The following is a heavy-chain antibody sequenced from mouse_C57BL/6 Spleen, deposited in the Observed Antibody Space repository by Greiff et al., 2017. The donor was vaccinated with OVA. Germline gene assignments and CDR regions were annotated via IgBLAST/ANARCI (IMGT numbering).Heavy chain of an antibody. CDR1: GYTFTSYW. CDR3: ARTFGTTVVDGYFDV. J-gene: IGHJ1*03. CDR2: IHPNSGST. D-gene: IGHD1-1*01. Sequence: QVHVKQPGAELVKPGASVKLSCKASGYTFTSYWMHWVKQRPGQGLEWIGMIHPNSGSTNYNEKFKSKATLTVDKSSSTAYMQLSSLTSEDSAVYYCARTFGTTVVDGYFDVWGTGTTVTVSS. V-gene: IGHV1-64*01.